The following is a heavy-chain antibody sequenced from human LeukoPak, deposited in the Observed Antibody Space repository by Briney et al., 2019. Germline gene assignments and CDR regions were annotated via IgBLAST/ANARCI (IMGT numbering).Heavy chain of an antibody. V-gene: IGHV3-23*01. CDR3: ARAVGYGAGSYGFDI. Sequence: SGGSLRLSCAVSGITLSNYGMGWVRQAPGKGLEWVAGISDSGGSTNYADSVKGRFTISRDIATNTLYLQMNSLRAEDTAVYYCARAVGYGAGSYGFDIWGQGTTVTVSS. J-gene: IGHJ3*02. D-gene: IGHD3-10*01. CDR2: ISDSGGST. CDR1: GITLSNYG.